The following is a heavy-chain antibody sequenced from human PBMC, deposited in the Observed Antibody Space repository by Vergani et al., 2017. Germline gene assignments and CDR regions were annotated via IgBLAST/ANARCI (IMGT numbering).Heavy chain of an antibody. CDR2: IYPGDSDT. V-gene: IGHV5-51*01. CDR1: GYIFTSYW. J-gene: IGHJ4*02. Sequence: EVQLVPSGVEVKTPGESLTISCKASGYIFTSYWIGWVRQMPGKGLEWMGIIYPGDSDTRYSPSFQGKVTISADKALSTAYLQWSSLNASDTAMYYCARRPAYYYVSSGYFFDYWGEGTLVTVSS. D-gene: IGHD3-22*01. CDR3: ARRPAYYYVSSGYFFDY.